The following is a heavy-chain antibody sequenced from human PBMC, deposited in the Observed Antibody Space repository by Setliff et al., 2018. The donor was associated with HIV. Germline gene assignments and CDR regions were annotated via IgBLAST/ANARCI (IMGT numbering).Heavy chain of an antibody. J-gene: IGHJ3*02. V-gene: IGHV4-39*01. D-gene: IGHD2-21*02. CDR1: GASIITDPHY. Sequence: LSLTCSVSGASIITDPHYWGWIRQSPGKGLEWIGNIFYGGNPHYSPSLKSRVTISMDTSRNQFSLKLTSMTAADTAVYYCARGQGCGGGCHYAFEMWGQGTMVTVSS. CDR2: IFYGGNP. CDR3: ARGQGCGGGCHYAFEM.